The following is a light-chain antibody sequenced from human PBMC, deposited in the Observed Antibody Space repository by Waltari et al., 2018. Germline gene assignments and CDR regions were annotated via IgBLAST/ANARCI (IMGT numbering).Light chain of an antibody. V-gene: IGKV3-15*01. CDR3: QQYNDWPLT. J-gene: IGKJ4*01. CDR2: GAS. CDR1: QSVSSD. Sequence: EVVMTPSPATLSVSSGERATLSCGASQSVSSDLAWYQQKPGQAPRLLIYGASTRATGVPARFSGSGSGTEFTLTISSLQSEDFAVYYCQQYNDWPLTFGGGTKVEIK.